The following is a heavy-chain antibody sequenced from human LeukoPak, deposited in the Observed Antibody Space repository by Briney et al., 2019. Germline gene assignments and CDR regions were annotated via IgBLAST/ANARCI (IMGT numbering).Heavy chain of an antibody. CDR2: ISGDGGST. V-gene: IGHV3-43*02. J-gene: IGHJ6*02. CDR3: AKDYRRRIIGITGRPYGMDV. Sequence: GGSLRLSCAASGFTFSSYSMNWVRQAPGKGLEWVSLISGDGGSTYYEDSVEGRFTISRDNSKNSLYLQMNSLRTEDTALYYCAKDYRRRIIGITGRPYGMDVWGQGTTVTVSS. CDR1: GFTFSSYS. D-gene: IGHD1-7*01.